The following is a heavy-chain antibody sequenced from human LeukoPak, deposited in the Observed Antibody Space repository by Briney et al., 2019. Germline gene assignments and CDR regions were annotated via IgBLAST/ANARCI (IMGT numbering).Heavy chain of an antibody. J-gene: IGHJ6*02. CDR3: TTDPRELRYFDWLLSLRGSVPDYYGMDV. D-gene: IGHD3-9*01. Sequence: GGSLRLSCAASGFTFSNAWMSWVRQAPGKGLEWVGRIKSKTDGGTTDYAAPVKGRFTISRDDSKNTLYLQMNSLKTEDTAVYYCTTDPRELRYFDWLLSLRGSVPDYYGMDVWGQGTTVTVSS. CDR1: GFTFSNAW. CDR2: IKSKTDGGTT. V-gene: IGHV3-15*01.